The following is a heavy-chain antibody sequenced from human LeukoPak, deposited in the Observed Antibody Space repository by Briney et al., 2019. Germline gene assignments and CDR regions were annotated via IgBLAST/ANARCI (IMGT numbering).Heavy chain of an antibody. Sequence: ASVKVSCKAAGHSFTGYLMDWVRQATGQWLEWMGRINPNSGDTNYAQKFQGRVTMTRDTSISTAYMELSRLRSDDTAVCYCARDYCSSTSSLFDYWGQGTLVTVSS. CDR3: ARDYCSSTSSLFDY. CDR2: INPNSGDT. D-gene: IGHD2-2*01. V-gene: IGHV1-2*06. J-gene: IGHJ4*02. CDR1: GHSFTGYL.